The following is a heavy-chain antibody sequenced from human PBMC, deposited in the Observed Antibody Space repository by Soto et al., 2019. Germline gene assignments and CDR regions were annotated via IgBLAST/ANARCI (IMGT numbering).Heavy chain of an antibody. CDR2: MYNTGST. J-gene: IGHJ6*02. CDR1: GGAISRYY. CDR3: ARDLWGYCGTDCFPLDV. D-gene: IGHD2-21*02. Sequence: QVQLQESGPGLVKPSETLSLTCTVSGGAISRYYWSWIRQPPGKGLEWSGYMYNTGSTVYNPSFKSRVTISVDTSKNQFSLQLNSVTAADTAVYYCARDLWGYCGTDCFPLDVWGQGTTVTVSS. V-gene: IGHV4-59*01.